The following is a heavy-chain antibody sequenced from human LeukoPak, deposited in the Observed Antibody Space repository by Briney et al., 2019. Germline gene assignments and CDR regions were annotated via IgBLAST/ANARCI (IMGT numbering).Heavy chain of an antibody. CDR3: ARTARPKLRFLDFDY. D-gene: IGHD3-3*01. Sequence: GGSLRLSCVASGFSFSTYDMNWVRQAPGKGLEWVSYLSSTGGTRYYANSVKGRFTISRDDAKNSLYLQISSLRAEDTAVYYCARTARPKLRFLDFDYWGQGTLLTVSS. V-gene: IGHV3-48*01. J-gene: IGHJ4*02. CDR1: GFSFSTYD. CDR2: LSSTGGTR.